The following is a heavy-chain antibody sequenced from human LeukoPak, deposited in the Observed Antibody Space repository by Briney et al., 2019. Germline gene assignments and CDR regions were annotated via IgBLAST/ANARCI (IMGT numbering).Heavy chain of an antibody. CDR1: GFSFSTYN. V-gene: IGHV3-21*01. J-gene: IGHJ4*02. CDR2: ITSDSRYR. D-gene: IGHD5-12*01. Sequence: PGGSLRLSCAASGFSFSTYNMNWVRQAPGKGLEWISSITSDSRYRYYADSVKGRFTISRDNAKNSLYLQMNSLRAEDTAVYYCARGGYNGYNNYWGQGTLVTVSS. CDR3: ARGGYNGYNNY.